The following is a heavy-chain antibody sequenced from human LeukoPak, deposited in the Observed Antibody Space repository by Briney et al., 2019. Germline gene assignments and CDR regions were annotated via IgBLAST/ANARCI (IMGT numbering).Heavy chain of an antibody. D-gene: IGHD3-22*01. Sequence: GGSLRLSCAASDFSFSTYWMNWVRQAPGKGLEWVANINGDGRDTYYVGSVRGRFTLSRDNADNSLYLQMNSLRGDDTAVYYCARGVSSAIDWWGQGTLVAVSS. V-gene: IGHV3-7*01. CDR2: INGDGRDT. J-gene: IGHJ4*02. CDR3: ARGVSSAIDW. CDR1: DFSFSTYW.